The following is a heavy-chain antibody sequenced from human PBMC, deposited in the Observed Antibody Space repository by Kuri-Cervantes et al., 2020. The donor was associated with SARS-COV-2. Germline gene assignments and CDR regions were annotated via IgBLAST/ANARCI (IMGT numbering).Heavy chain of an antibody. CDR2: MNPNSGNT. CDR3: AKEARYCSSTSCYTSRYYYYGMDV. Sequence: ASVKVSCRASGYTFTSYDINWVRQATGQGLEWMGWMNPNSGNTGYAQKFQGRVTMTRNTSISTAYMELSRLRSDDTAVYYCAKEARYCSSTSCYTSRYYYYGMDVWGQGTTVTVSS. D-gene: IGHD2-2*02. CDR1: GYTFTSYD. J-gene: IGHJ6*02. V-gene: IGHV1-8*01.